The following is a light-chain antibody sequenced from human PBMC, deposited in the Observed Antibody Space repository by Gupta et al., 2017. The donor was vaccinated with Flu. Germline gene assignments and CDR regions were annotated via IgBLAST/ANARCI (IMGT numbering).Light chain of an antibody. CDR3: LQHDYFPLDT. J-gene: IGKJ2*01. V-gene: IGKV5-2*01. CDR1: QDIDGD. CDR2: ELT. Sequence: ETALTQSPAFMSATPGDKVNISCKASQDIDGDVNWYQQKPGEAAVFFIQELTTLVPGFPPRFSGSGCGTDFTLTIDNIDSEVALYYFCLQHDYFPLDTFGQGTKLEIK.